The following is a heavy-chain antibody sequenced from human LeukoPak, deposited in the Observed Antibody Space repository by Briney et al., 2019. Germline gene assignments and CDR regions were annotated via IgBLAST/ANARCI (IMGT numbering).Heavy chain of an antibody. CDR2: ISAYNGNT. CDR1: GYTFTSYG. Sequence: ASVKVSCKASGYTFTSYGISWVRQAPGQGLEWMGWISAYNGNTNYAQKLRGRVTMTTDTSTSTAYMELRSLRSDDTAVYYCASMEVGATTFYYYGMDVWGQGTTVTVSS. J-gene: IGHJ6*02. V-gene: IGHV1-18*01. D-gene: IGHD1-26*01. CDR3: ASMEVGATTFYYYGMDV.